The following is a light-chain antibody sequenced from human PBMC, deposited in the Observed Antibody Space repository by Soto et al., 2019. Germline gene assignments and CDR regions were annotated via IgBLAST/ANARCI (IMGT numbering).Light chain of an antibody. CDR2: KAS. CDR1: QSISSW. J-gene: IGKJ2*01. Sequence: DIQLTQSPSTLSPSVGDRVTITCRASQSISSWLAWYQQKPGKAPKLLIYKASSLQSGGPSRFSGSGSGTEFTLTISSLQPDDFATYYCQQYNSYPHTFGQGTKLEIK. V-gene: IGKV1-5*03. CDR3: QQYNSYPHT.